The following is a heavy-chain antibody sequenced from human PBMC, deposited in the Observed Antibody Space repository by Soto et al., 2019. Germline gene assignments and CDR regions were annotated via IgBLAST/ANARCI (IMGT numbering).Heavy chain of an antibody. D-gene: IGHD2-21*02. CDR3: ARTAYCGGDCYPPSFDY. CDR2: IYTSGST. V-gene: IGHV4-4*07. Sequence: SETLSLTCTVSGGSISSYYWSWIRQPAGKGLEWIGRIYTSGSTNYNPSLKSRVTMSVDTSKNQFSLKLSSVTAADTAVYYCARTAYCGGDCYPPSFDYWGQGTLVTVSS. J-gene: IGHJ4*02. CDR1: GGSISSYY.